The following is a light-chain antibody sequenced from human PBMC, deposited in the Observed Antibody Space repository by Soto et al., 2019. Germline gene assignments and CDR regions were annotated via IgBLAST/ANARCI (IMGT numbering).Light chain of an antibody. V-gene: IGLV2-14*01. CDR3: SSYTNSSTY. J-gene: IGLJ1*01. CDR1: SRDIGGYNY. CDR2: EVS. Sequence: QSALTQPASVSGSPGQSITISCTGTSRDIGGYNYVSWYQQHPGHAPKLMIYEVSNRPPRVSSRLSGSKSGNTASLTISGLQAEDEGDYYCSSYTNSSTYFGTGTKVTVL.